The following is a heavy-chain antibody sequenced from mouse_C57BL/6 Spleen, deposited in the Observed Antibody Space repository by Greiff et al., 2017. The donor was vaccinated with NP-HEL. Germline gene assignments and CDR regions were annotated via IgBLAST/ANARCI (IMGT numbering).Heavy chain of an antibody. Sequence: QVQLKQPGAELVMPGASVKLSCKASGYTFTSYWMHWVKQRPGQGLEWIGEIDPSDSYTNYNQKFKGKSTLTVDKSSSTAYMQLSSLTSEDSAVYYCARELRGHYFDYWGQGTTLTVSS. CDR3: ARELRGHYFDY. J-gene: IGHJ2*01. D-gene: IGHD3-2*02. CDR1: GYTFTSYW. V-gene: IGHV1-69*01. CDR2: IDPSDSYT.